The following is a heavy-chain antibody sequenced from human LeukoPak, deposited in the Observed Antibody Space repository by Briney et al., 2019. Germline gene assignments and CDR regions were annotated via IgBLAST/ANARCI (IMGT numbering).Heavy chain of an antibody. CDR1: GGSLNSHI. CDR3: ARVNLRGSQYNWFDP. D-gene: IGHD1-26*01. V-gene: IGHV1-69*02. CDR2: ITPVIDVS. Sequence: GASVKVSCKASGGSLNSHIFTWVRQAPGQGLEWMGKITPVIDVSKYAQKFQGRLTITADKSTATVYMELSGLKSDDTAVYYCARVNLRGSQYNWFDPWGQGTLVTDSS. J-gene: IGHJ5*02.